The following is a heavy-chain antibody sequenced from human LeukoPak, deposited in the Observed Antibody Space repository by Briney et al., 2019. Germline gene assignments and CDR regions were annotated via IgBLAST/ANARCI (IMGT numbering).Heavy chain of an antibody. V-gene: IGHV1-69*05. D-gene: IGHD2-15*01. CDR1: GGTFSAYA. CDR2: IIPIFGTA. CDR3: ARMVVDIVVVVAARRQSVPFDI. Sequence: SVKTSCKASGGTFSAYAISWVRRTPRQGLECMGRIIPIFGTANYAQRFQSRVTITTDESTSTACIELSSLRSEDTAVYYCARMVVDIVVVVAARRQSVPFDIWGQGTMVTVSS. J-gene: IGHJ3*02.